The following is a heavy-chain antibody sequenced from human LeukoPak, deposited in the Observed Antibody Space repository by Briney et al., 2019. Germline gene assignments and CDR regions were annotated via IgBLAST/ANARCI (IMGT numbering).Heavy chain of an antibody. D-gene: IGHD3-16*01. J-gene: IGHJ4*02. Sequence: SETLSLTCAVYGGSFSTYYWSWIRQPPGKGLEWIGEINHSGSTNYNPSLESRVTISVDTSKNQFSLKLSSVTAADTAVYYCARDAGGGCFDYWGQGTLVTVSS. CDR1: GGSFSTYY. CDR2: INHSGST. CDR3: ARDAGGGCFDY. V-gene: IGHV4-34*01.